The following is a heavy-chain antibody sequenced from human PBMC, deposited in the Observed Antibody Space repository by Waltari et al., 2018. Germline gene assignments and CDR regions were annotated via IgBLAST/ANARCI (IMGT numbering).Heavy chain of an antibody. V-gene: IGHV3-74*01. D-gene: IGHD6-6*01. CDR3: ARSPSSSSPYYYYGMDV. CDR2: INSDGSST. Sequence: EVQLVESGGGLVQPGGSLRLSCAASGFTFSSYWMHWVRQAPGQGLVWVSRINSDGSSTSYADSVKGRFTISRDNAKNTLYLQMNSLRAEDTAVYYCARSPSSSSPYYYYGMDVWGQGTTVTVSS. CDR1: GFTFSSYW. J-gene: IGHJ6*02.